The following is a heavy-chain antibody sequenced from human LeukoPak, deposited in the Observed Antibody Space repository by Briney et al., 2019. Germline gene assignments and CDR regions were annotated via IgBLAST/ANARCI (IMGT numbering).Heavy chain of an antibody. CDR3: AREVDYYDTSDYFPLGY. J-gene: IGHJ4*02. CDR2: INPNNDGT. Sequence: ASIKVSCKASGYTFTDYYFHWVRQAPRQGLEWMGWINPNNDGTYYAQKSHGRVTMTRDTSISTDYIQLRRLRSDDPAVYYCAREVDYYDTSDYFPLGYWGQGTLVTVSS. V-gene: IGHV1-2*02. CDR1: GYTFTDYY. D-gene: IGHD3-22*01.